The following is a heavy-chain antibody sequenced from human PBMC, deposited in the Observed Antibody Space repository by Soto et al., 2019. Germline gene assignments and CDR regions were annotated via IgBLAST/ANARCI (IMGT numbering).Heavy chain of an antibody. J-gene: IGHJ4*02. D-gene: IGHD7-27*01. V-gene: IGHV3-30*18. CDR2: KSYDGSNK. CDR3: AKGSANWVEVPEY. CDR1: GFTFSSYG. Sequence: PGGSLRLSCEASGFTFSSYGMHWVRQAPGKGLERVAVKSYDGSNKYYAESVKGRFTISRDNSKKKLYLQMNRQRDEDTAVYYCAKGSANWVEVPEYWGQGT.